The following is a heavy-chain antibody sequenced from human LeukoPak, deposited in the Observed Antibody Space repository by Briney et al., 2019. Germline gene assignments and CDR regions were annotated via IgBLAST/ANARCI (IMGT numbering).Heavy chain of an antibody. J-gene: IGHJ5*02. CDR2: IIPIFGTA. V-gene: IGHV1-69*01. D-gene: IGHD3-10*01. CDR1: GGTFSSYA. Sequence: SVEVSCKASGGTFSSYAISWVRQAPGQGLEWMGGIIPIFGTANYAQKFQGRVTITADESTSTAYMELSSLRSEDTAVYYCARGGTMVRGVPVHNWFDPWGQGTLVTVSS. CDR3: ARGGTMVRGVPVHNWFDP.